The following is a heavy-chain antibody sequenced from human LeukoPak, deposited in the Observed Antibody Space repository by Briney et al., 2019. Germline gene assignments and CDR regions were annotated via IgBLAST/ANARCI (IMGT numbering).Heavy chain of an antibody. CDR1: GDSISSYS. D-gene: IGHD2-21*01. J-gene: IGHJ4*02. CDR3: ARNHIVTGTYFDS. Sequence: SETLSLSCTVSGDSISSYSWSWVRQPAGKGLEWIGRIYASGYTDYDPSLRSRVTMSVDTSKNQFSLKLTSVTAADTSVFFCARNHIVTGTYFDSWGPGTLVTVSS. CDR2: IYASGYT. V-gene: IGHV4-4*07.